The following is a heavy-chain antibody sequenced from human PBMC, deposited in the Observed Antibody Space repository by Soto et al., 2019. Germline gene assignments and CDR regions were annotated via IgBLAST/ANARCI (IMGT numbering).Heavy chain of an antibody. D-gene: IGHD3-22*01. J-gene: IGHJ5*02. V-gene: IGHV2-5*02. Sequence: QITLKESGPTLVKPTQTLTLTCTFSGFSLSTSGVGVVWIRQPPGKALEWLALIYWDDDKRYSTSLKSRLTITKDTSKNQVVLTMTNMDPVDTATYYCAQGRDYYDSSGYTNWFDPWGQGTLVTVSS. CDR1: GFSLSTSGVG. CDR3: AQGRDYYDSSGYTNWFDP. CDR2: IYWDDDK.